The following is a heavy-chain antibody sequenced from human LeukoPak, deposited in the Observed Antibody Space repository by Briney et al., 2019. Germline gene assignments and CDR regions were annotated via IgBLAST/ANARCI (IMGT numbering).Heavy chain of an antibody. CDR2: VNWNGKTT. D-gene: IGHD5-18*01. J-gene: IGHJ5*02. Sequence: PGGSLRLSCTASGFSFDDYGMIWARQRPGKGLEWVSSVNWNGKTTGYADSVKGRFTVSRDNAKRSLYLQMNSLRGEDTAVYYCARSSAYSFGPWGQGTLVTVSS. CDR1: GFSFDDYG. CDR3: ARSSAYSFGP. V-gene: IGHV3-20*04.